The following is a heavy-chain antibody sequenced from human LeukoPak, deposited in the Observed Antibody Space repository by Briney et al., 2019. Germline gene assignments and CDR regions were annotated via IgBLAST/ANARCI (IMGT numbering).Heavy chain of an antibody. V-gene: IGHV4-4*07. CDR3: ARAYCSSTSCWFDP. Sequence: SETLSLTCTVSGGSISSYYWSWIRQPAGKGLEWIGRIYTSGSTNYNPSLKSRVTMSVDTSKNQFSLKLSSVTAADTAVYYCARAYCSSTSCWFDPWGQGTLVTVSP. J-gene: IGHJ5*02. CDR2: IYTSGST. D-gene: IGHD2-2*01. CDR1: GGSISSYY.